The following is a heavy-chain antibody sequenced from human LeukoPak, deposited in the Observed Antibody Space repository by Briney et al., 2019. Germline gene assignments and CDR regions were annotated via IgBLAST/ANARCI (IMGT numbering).Heavy chain of an antibody. D-gene: IGHD4-11*01. V-gene: IGHV3-33*01. CDR1: GFTFSSYG. CDR3: ARAYSNYGTPWYMDV. CDR2: IWYDGSNK. Sequence: PGGSLRLSSAASGFTFSSYGMHWVRQAPGKGLEWVAVIWYDGSNKYYADSVKGRFTISRDNSKNTLYLQMNSLRAEDTAVYYCARAYSNYGTPWYMDVWGKGTTVTVSS. J-gene: IGHJ6*03.